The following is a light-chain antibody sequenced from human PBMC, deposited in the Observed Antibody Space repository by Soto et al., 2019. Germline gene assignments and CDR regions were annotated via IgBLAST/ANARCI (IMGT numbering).Light chain of an antibody. CDR3: QTWGTGIHV. CDR2: LNSDGSH. CDR1: SGHSSYA. V-gene: IGLV4-69*01. J-gene: IGLJ1*01. Sequence: QSVLTQSPSASASLGASVKLTCTLSSGHSSYAVAWHQQQPEKGPRYLMKLNSDGSHSKGDGIPDRFSGSSSGAERYLLVSSLQSEVEADYYCQTWGTGIHVFGTGTKLTVL.